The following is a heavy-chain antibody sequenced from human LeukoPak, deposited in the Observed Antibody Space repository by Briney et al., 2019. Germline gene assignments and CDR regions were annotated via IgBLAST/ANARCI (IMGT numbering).Heavy chain of an antibody. CDR2: ISSSSTYT. Sequence: GGSLRLSCAASGFTFSDYYMSWIRQAPGKGLGWLSYISSSSTYTKYADSVKGRFTVSRDNAKNSLYLQMNSLRAEDTAVYYCARLRALSYYDSSGDFYYFEYWGQGTLVTVSS. V-gene: IGHV3-11*06. J-gene: IGHJ4*02. D-gene: IGHD3-22*01. CDR1: GFTFSDYY. CDR3: ARLRALSYYDSSGDFYYFEY.